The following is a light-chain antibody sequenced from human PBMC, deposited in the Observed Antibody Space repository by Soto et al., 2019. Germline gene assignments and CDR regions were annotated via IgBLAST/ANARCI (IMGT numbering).Light chain of an antibody. CDR2: DAS. Sequence: VVLTQSPATLSLSPGERATLSCRTSLSVSVYLDWYQQKPGQAPRLLISDASNRATGIPARFSGSGSGTDFTLTISSLEPEDFAVYYCHQRQYWPPITFGQRTNVDIK. J-gene: IGKJ1*01. CDR1: LSVSVY. V-gene: IGKV3-11*01. CDR3: HQRQYWPPIT.